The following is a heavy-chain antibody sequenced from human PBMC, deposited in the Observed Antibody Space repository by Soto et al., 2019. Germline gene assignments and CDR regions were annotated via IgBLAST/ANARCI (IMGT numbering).Heavy chain of an antibody. CDR3: ARDGEQQLPPYYFDY. Sequence: GGSLRLSCAASGFTFSSYGMHWVRQAPGKGLEWVAVIWYDGSNKYYADSVKGRFTISRDNSKNTLYLQMNSLRAEDTAVYYCARDGEQQLPPYYFDYWGQGTLVTVSS. CDR1: GFTFSSYG. CDR2: IWYDGSNK. V-gene: IGHV3-33*01. J-gene: IGHJ4*02. D-gene: IGHD6-13*01.